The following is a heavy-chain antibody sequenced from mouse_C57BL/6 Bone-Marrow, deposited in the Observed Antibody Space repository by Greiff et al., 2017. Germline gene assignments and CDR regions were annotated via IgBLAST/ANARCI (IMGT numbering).Heavy chain of an antibody. CDR2: IYPGDGDT. CDR3: ASTMGCAY. Sequence: QVQLQQSGPELVKPGASVKISCKASGYAFSSSWMNWVKQRPGTGLEWIGRIYPGDGDTNYNGKFKGKATLTADKSSSTAYMQLSSLTSEDSAVYFCASTMGCAYWGQGTLVTVSA. CDR1: GYAFSSSW. D-gene: IGHD2-1*01. V-gene: IGHV1-82*01. J-gene: IGHJ3*01.